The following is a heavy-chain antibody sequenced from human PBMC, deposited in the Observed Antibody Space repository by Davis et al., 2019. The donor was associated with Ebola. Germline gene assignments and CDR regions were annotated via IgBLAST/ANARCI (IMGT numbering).Heavy chain of an antibody. CDR3: ARDRPAAIRSVNWFDP. D-gene: IGHD2-2*02. J-gene: IGHJ5*02. V-gene: IGHV1-2*02. CDR1: GYTFTGCY. CDR2: INPNSGGT. Sequence: ASVKVSCKASGYTFTGCYMHWVRQAPGQGLEWMGWINPNSGGTNYAQKFQGRVTMTRDTSISTAYMELSRLRSDDTAVYYCARDRPAAIRSVNWFDPWGQGTLVTVSS.